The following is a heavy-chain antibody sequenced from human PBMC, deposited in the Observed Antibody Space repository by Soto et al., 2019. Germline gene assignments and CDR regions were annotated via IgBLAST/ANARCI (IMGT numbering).Heavy chain of an antibody. Sequence: EVQLLESGGGLVQPGGSLRLSCTPSGFTFSSYAMNWVRQAPGKGLEWVSAITASGGTRYYADSVKGRFTISRNNSKNTLYLQMNSLRAENTAIYYCAKGPLGAVAGTERYFGSWGQGTLVTVSS. CDR1: GFTFSSYA. V-gene: IGHV3-23*01. D-gene: IGHD6-19*01. CDR3: AKGPLGAVAGTERYFGS. CDR2: ITASGGTR. J-gene: IGHJ4*02.